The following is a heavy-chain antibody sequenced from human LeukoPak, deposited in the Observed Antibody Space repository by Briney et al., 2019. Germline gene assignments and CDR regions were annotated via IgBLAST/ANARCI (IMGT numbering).Heavy chain of an antibody. V-gene: IGHV3-74*01. CDR3: LAGYYYYYMDV. CDR1: GFAFSNYW. D-gene: IGHD3-16*01. Sequence: GGPLRLSCAASGFAFSNYWLHWFRQAPGKGLEWVARINTHGSSTNYADSVKGRFTISRDNAKNTLYLQMTSLSAEDTAVYYALAGYYYYYMDVWGKGTTVTVSS. J-gene: IGHJ6*03. CDR2: INTHGSST.